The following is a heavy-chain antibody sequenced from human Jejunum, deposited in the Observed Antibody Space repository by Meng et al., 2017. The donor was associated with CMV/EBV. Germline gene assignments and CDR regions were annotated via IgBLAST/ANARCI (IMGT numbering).Heavy chain of an antibody. J-gene: IGHJ4*02. CDR1: GFTFSSYE. Sequence: SCEASGFTFSSYEMTWVRQAPGKGLEWVSYISSGSAIIYYADSVKGRFTISRDNAKSSLYLQMNSLRAEDTALYYCARAGWAAIGYWGQGTVVIVSS. CDR2: ISSGSAII. D-gene: IGHD2-2*01. V-gene: IGHV3-48*03. CDR3: ARAGWAAIGY.